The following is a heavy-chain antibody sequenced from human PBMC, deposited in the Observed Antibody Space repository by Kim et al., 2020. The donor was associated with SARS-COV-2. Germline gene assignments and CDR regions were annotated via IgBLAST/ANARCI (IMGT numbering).Heavy chain of an antibody. CDR3: ARGDGYNWDDAFDI. V-gene: IGHV3-21*01. J-gene: IGHJ3*02. D-gene: IGHD5-12*01. CDR1: GFTFSSYS. Sequence: GGSLRLSCEASGFTFSSYSMNWVRQAPGKGLEWVSSISSSSSYIYYADSVKGRFTISRDNAKNSLYLQMNSLRAEDTAVYYCARGDGYNWDDAFDIWGQGTMVTVSS. CDR2: ISSSSSYI.